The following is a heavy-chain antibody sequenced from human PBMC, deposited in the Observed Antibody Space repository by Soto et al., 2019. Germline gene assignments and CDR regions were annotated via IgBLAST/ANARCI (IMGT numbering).Heavy chain of an antibody. Sequence: QVQLVESGEGVVQPGRSLRLSCAASGFTFSSYAMHWVRQAPGKGLEWVAVISYDGSNKYYADSVKGRFTISRDNSKNTLYLQMNSLRAEDTAVYYCAREDIVLVPAAMTHLGYGMDVWGQGTTVTVSS. CDR1: GFTFSSYA. J-gene: IGHJ6*02. D-gene: IGHD2-2*01. CDR3: AREDIVLVPAAMTHLGYGMDV. V-gene: IGHV3-30-3*01. CDR2: ISYDGSNK.